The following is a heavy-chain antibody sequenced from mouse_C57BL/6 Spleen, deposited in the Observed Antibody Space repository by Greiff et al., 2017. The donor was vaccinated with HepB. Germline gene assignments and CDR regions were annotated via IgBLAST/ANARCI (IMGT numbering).Heavy chain of an antibody. CDR1: GYAFSSYW. Sequence: QVQLQQSGAELVKPGASVKISCKASGYAFSSYWMNWVKQRPGKGLEWIGQIYPGDGDTNYNGKFKGKATLTADKSSSTAYMQLSSLTSEDSAVYFCARSIYYDYGGWYFDVWGTGTTVTVSS. CDR3: ARSIYYDYGGWYFDV. CDR2: IYPGDGDT. D-gene: IGHD2-4*01. V-gene: IGHV1-80*01. J-gene: IGHJ1*03.